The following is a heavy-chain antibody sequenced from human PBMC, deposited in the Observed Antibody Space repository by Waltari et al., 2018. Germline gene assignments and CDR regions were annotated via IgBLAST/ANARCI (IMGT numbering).Heavy chain of an antibody. J-gene: IGHJ3*01. Sequence: EVQVLESGGGLIQPGGSLRLSCTASGFTFSSDAMTWVRQAPGEGLEWVSAISGSGDSTYYAASVRGRFTISGDSSRNTVWLQMSSLRVEDTAVYFCAKVLNNWPDVFDVWGQGTMVTVSS. CDR3: AKVLNNWPDVFDV. CDR2: ISGSGDST. CDR1: GFTFSSDA. V-gene: IGHV3-23*01.